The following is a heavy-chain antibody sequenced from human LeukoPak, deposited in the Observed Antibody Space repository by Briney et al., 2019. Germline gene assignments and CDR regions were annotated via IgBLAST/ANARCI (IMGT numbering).Heavy chain of an antibody. D-gene: IGHD1-26*01. CDR2: ISGSGAST. J-gene: IGHJ4*02. CDR1: GFTFSTNA. V-gene: IGHV3-23*01. CDR3: AKDVGKWESLHFFDY. Sequence: GGSLRLSCLTPGFTFSTNAMSWVRQAPGKGLEWISGISGSGASTYYADSVTGRFTISRDNSRNTLYLQMNSLRGDDTAVYYCAKDVGKWESLHFFDYWGQGTRVTVSS.